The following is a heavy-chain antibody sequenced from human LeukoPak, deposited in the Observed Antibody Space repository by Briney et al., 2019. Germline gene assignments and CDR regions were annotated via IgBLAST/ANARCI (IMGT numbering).Heavy chain of an antibody. CDR2: IYRSGST. CDR1: GGSISGYY. V-gene: IGHV4-4*07. CDR3: ARGYSSGWRFDY. Sequence: SETLSLTCTVSGGSISGYYWSWIRQPPGKGLEWIGRIYRSGSTKYSPSLKSRVTMSVDTSKNQFSLELRSVTAADTAIYYCARGYSSGWRFDYWGRGTLVTVSS. J-gene: IGHJ4*02. D-gene: IGHD6-19*01.